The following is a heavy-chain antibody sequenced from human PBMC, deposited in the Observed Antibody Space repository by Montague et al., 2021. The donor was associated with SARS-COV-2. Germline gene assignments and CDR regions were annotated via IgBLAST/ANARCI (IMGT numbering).Heavy chain of an antibody. D-gene: IGHD2-2*01. CDR3: AREGGYCSSTSCYGGYYYYMDV. Sequence: SLRLSCAASGFTFSSYEMNWVRQAPVKGLEWVSYISSSGSTIYYXDSXKGRFTISRDNAKNSLYLQMNSLRAEGTAVYYCAREGGYCSSTSCYGGYYYYMDVWGKGTTVTVSS. V-gene: IGHV3-48*03. CDR1: GFTFSSYE. CDR2: ISSSGSTI. J-gene: IGHJ6*03.